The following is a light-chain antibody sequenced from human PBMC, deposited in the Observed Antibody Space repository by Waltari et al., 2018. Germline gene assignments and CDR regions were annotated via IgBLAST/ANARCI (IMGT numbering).Light chain of an antibody. V-gene: IGKV3-11*01. Sequence: EIVLTQSPDLLSFSPGERATLSCRASQSVGTYLAWYQQRPGQSPRLLIYDASYRATAIPARVSVKGSDTAFTLTISSLQPEDCAVYNCRKRRNGPLTFGGGTRVQI. J-gene: IGKJ4*01. CDR2: DAS. CDR3: RKRRNGPLT. CDR1: QSVGTY.